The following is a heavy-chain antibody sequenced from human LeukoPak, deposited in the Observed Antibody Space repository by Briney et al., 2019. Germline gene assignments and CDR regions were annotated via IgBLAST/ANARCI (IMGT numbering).Heavy chain of an antibody. V-gene: IGHV3-15*01. Sequence: GGSLRLSCAASGLTLSNAWMTWVRQAPGKGLEWVARIKSKTDGGIKDYAAPVKGTFTISRDDSENSVYLQMNSLKIEDTAVYYCATGRSGYFDSWGQGTLVFVSS. CDR2: IKSKTDGGIK. CDR3: ATGRSGYFDS. J-gene: IGHJ4*02. CDR1: GLTLSNAW.